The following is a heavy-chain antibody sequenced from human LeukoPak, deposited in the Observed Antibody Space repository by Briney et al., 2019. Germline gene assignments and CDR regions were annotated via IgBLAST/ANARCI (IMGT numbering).Heavy chain of an antibody. CDR1: GFTFSSYG. D-gene: IGHD5-18*01. CDR3: ARGGEQLSLSY. CDR2: ICYDGSNK. Sequence: PGRSLRLSCAASGFTFSSYGMHWVRQAPGKGLEWVAVICYDGSNKYYADSVKGRFTISRDNSKNTLYLQMNSLRAEDTAVYYCARGGEQLSLSYWGQGTLVTVSS. J-gene: IGHJ4*02. V-gene: IGHV3-33*01.